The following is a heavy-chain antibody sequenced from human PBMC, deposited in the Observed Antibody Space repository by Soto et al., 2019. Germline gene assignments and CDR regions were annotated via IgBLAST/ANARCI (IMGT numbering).Heavy chain of an antibody. CDR1: GYTFSDSY. J-gene: IGHJ4*02. Sequence: QVQLVQSGAEVKKPGASVKVSCKASGYTFSDSYVHWVRQAPGQGLEWMGWSNPNSGGTYYPQKFQGRVTMTRDTSIDTAYMEVTSLRSDDTAVHFCARGRGRVALGHSSSLDYWGQGTLVTVSS. V-gene: IGHV1-2*02. D-gene: IGHD6-6*01. CDR2: SNPNSGGT. CDR3: ARGRGRVALGHSSSLDY.